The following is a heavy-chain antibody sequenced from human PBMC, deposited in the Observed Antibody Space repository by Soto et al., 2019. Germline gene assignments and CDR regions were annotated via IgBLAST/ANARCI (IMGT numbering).Heavy chain of an antibody. J-gene: IGHJ4*02. CDR2: ITPIYPTT. V-gene: IGHV1-69*15. CDR1: GGTFYTYP. D-gene: IGHD5-18*01. CDR3: ARIPRYSFPTSDDLDS. Sequence: QVQLVQSGAEVRKPGSSVQVSCKASGGTFYTYPFSWVRQAPGQGLEWMGSITPIYPTTNYAEKFQGRLTVTADGSTNTASMELNILTSEDTAVYYCARIPRYSFPTSDDLDSWGQGPLVTVSS.